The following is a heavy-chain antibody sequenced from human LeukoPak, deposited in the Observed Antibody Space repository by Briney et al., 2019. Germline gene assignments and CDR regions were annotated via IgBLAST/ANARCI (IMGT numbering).Heavy chain of an antibody. CDR1: GFTFSSYE. Sequence: GGSLRLSCAASGFTFSSYEMNWVRQAPGKGLEWVSYISGRGSMIYYADSVKGRFSISRDNAKNSLYLQMNSLRAEDTAVYYCARDLYYYDSSGHYLFDYWGQGTLVTVSS. CDR3: ARDLYYYDSSGHYLFDY. J-gene: IGHJ4*02. D-gene: IGHD3-22*01. V-gene: IGHV3-48*03. CDR2: ISGRGSMI.